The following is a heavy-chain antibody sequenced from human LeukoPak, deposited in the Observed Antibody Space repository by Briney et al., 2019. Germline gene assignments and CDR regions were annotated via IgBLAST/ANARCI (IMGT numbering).Heavy chain of an antibody. V-gene: IGHV4-61*02. D-gene: IGHD5-12*01. CDR2: IYTSGST. CDR1: GGSISSGSHY. CDR3: AESGYDLADY. Sequence: PSVTLSLTCTVSGGSISSGSHYWSWIRQPAGKGLEWIGRIYTSGSTNYNPSLKSRVTISVDTSKNQFSLKLSSVTAADTAVYYCAESGYDLADYWGQGTLVTVSS. J-gene: IGHJ4*02.